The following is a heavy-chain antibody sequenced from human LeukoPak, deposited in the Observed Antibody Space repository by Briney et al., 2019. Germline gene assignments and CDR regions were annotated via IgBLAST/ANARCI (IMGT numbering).Heavy chain of an antibody. CDR2: ISGSGGST. V-gene: IGHV3-23*01. CDR1: GFTFSSYA. J-gene: IGHJ4*02. CDR3: AKAGIVATRVIVYYFDY. D-gene: IGHD5-12*01. Sequence: GGSLRLSCAASGFTFSSYAMSWVRQAPGKGLEWVSAISGSGGSTYYADSVKGRFTIPRDNSKNTLYLQMNSLRAEDTAVYYCAKAGIVATRVIVYYFDYWGQGTLVTVSS.